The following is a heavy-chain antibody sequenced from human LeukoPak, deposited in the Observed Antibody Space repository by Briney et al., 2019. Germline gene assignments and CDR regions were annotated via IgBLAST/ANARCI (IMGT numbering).Heavy chain of an antibody. CDR2: ISGSGGST. Sequence: PGGSLRLSCAASGFTFSSYAMSWVRQAPGKGLEWVSAISGSGGSTYHADSVKGRFTISRDNSKNTLYLQMNSLRAEDTAVYYCAKGDILTGYYSYWGQGTLVTVSS. CDR3: AKGDILTGYYSY. J-gene: IGHJ4*02. D-gene: IGHD3-9*01. CDR1: GFTFSSYA. V-gene: IGHV3-23*01.